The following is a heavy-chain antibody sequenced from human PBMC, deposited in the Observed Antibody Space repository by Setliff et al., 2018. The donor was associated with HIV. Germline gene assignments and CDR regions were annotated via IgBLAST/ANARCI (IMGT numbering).Heavy chain of an antibody. J-gene: IGHJ4*02. D-gene: IGHD3-16*01. CDR3: ARGPSYAPY. Sequence: ASVKVSCKASRSTFNSHTINWVRQAPGQGLDWMGRIIPILGVANYPQRFQGKVTITADKSTSTAYMELTSLRFDDTAMYYCARGPSYAPYWGQGTLVTVSS. V-gene: IGHV1-69*02. CDR2: IIPILGVA. CDR1: RSTFNSHT.